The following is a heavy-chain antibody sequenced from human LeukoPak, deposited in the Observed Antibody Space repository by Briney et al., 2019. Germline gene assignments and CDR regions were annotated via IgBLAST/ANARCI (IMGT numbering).Heavy chain of an antibody. D-gene: IGHD2-21*02. V-gene: IGHV3-53*01. Sequence: GGSLRLSCAASGFTVSSIYMSWIRQAPGKGLEWVSLIYTGGTTYYADSVKGRFTISRDNSKNTVYLQMNNLRAGDTAVYYCARCRGDCPIDYWGQGTLVTVSS. CDR2: IYTGGTT. J-gene: IGHJ4*02. CDR1: GFTVSSIY. CDR3: ARCRGDCPIDY.